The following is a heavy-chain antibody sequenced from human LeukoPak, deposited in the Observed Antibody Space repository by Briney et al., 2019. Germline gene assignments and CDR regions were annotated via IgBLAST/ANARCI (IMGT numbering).Heavy chain of an antibody. CDR2: IKQDGSEK. V-gene: IGHV3-7*01. CDR1: GFTFSSYS. CDR3: ARRGSYSSGYYGYYFAY. Sequence: PGGSLRLSCAASGFTFSSYSMNWVRQAPGDGLEWVANIKQDGSEKFYVDSLKGRFTISRDNPKTPLYLQMKSLRAADTPVYYCARRGSYSSGYYGYYFAYWGQGTLVTVSS. D-gene: IGHD6-19*01. J-gene: IGHJ4*02.